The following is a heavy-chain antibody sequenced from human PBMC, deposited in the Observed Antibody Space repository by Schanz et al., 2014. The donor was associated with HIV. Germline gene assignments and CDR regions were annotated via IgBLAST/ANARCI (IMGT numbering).Heavy chain of an antibody. V-gene: IGHV3-9*01. J-gene: IGHJ6*02. D-gene: IGHD1-26*01. Sequence: EVHLMESGGGLVQPDRSLRLSCAASGFSLEDYAMHWVRQAPGKGLEWVSGISWNRGRIGYGDAVKGRFTISRDNANXXXYLQMNDLRVEDXXXXYCAKGIMGATEYYYGMDVWGQGTTVTVSS. CDR2: ISWNRGRI. CDR3: AKGIMGATEYYYGMDV. CDR1: GFSLEDYA.